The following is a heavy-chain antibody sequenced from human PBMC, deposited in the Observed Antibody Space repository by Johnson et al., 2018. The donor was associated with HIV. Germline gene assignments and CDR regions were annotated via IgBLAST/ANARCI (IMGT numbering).Heavy chain of an antibody. D-gene: IGHD6-13*01. V-gene: IGHV3-30*03. CDR2: ISYDGSNK. J-gene: IGHJ3*02. CDR1: GFTFSSYG. CDR3: ARDRRGHLSWSSYAFDI. Sequence: QVLLVESGGGVVQPGRSMRLSCAASGFTFSSYGMHWVRQAPGKGLEWVAVISYDGSNKYYADSVKGRFTISRDNSKNTLYLQMNSLRAEDTAVYYCARDRRGHLSWSSYAFDIWGQGTMVTVSS.